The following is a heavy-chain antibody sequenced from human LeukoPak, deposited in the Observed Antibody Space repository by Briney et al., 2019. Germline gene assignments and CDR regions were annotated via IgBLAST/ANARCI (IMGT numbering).Heavy chain of an antibody. D-gene: IGHD3-16*01. CDR1: GGSISSSSYY. CDR2: IYYSGST. J-gene: IGHJ5*01. V-gene: IGHV4-39*07. CDR3: AKATNFGGVNGP. Sequence: SETLSLTCTVSGGSISSSSYYWGWIRQPPGKGLEWIGSIYYSGSTYYNPSLKSRVTISVDTSKNQFSLKLSSVTAADTAVYYCAKATNFGGVNGPWGQGTLVNVSP.